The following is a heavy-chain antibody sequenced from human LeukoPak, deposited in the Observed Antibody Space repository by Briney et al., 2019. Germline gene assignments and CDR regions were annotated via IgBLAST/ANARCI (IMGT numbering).Heavy chain of an antibody. Sequence: ASVKVSCKVSGYTFTGYYMHWVRQAPGQGLEWMGRINPNSGGTNYAQKFQGRVTMTRDTSISTAYMELSRLRSDDTAVYYCARLAQYSYGTGGDNWFDPWGQGTLVTVSS. V-gene: IGHV1-2*06. CDR1: GYTFTGYY. CDR2: INPNSGGT. D-gene: IGHD5-18*01. CDR3: ARLAQYSYGTGGDNWFDP. J-gene: IGHJ5*02.